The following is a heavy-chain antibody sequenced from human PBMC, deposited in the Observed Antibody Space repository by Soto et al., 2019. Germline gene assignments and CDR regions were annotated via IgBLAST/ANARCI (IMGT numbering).Heavy chain of an antibody. D-gene: IGHD6-13*01. CDR3: VRRHVSATGIDWFDP. J-gene: IGHJ5*02. Sequence: APGKGSRKGSGYTFTRYGIPLVRPAPGQRLEWMGWINAANGDTKYSPKFQGRVTIARDTSASTAYMELSSLRSEDTAVYYCVRRHVSATGIDWFDPWGQGTLVTVSS. CDR2: INAANGDT. V-gene: IGHV1-3*01. CDR1: GYTFTRYG.